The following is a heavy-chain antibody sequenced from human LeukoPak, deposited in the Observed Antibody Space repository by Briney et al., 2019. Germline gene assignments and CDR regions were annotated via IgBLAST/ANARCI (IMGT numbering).Heavy chain of an antibody. J-gene: IGHJ4*02. CDR2: IIPIFGTA. CDR3: ARGNDYYDSSGGLHYFDY. V-gene: IGHV1-69*01. CDR1: GGTFSSYA. Sequence: SVKVSCKASGGTFSSYAISWVRQAPGQGLEWMGGIIPIFGTANYAQKFQGRVTITGDESTSTAYMELSSLRSEDTAVYYCARGNDYYDSSGGLHYFDYWGQGTLVTVSS. D-gene: IGHD3-22*01.